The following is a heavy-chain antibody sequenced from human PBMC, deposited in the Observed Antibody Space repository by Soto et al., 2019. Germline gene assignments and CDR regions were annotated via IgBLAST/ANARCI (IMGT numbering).Heavy chain of an antibody. J-gene: IGHJ6*02. V-gene: IGHV3-21*01. CDR1: GFTFSSYS. CDR3: ARDLIPNYGMDV. CDR2: ISSSSSYI. D-gene: IGHD3-9*01. Sequence: KSGGSLRLSCAASGFTFSSYSMNWVRQAPGKGLEWVSSISSSSSYIYYADSVKGRFTISRDNAKDSLYLQMNSLRAEDTAVYYCARDLIPNYGMDVWGQGTTVTVSS.